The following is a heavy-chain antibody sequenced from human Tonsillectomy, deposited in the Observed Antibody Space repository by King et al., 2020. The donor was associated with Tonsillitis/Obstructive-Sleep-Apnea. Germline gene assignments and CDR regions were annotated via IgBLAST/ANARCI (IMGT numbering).Heavy chain of an antibody. CDR2: ISYDGSNK. J-gene: IGHJ3*02. CDR3: ADAGTTGTTGGAFDI. CDR1: GFTFSSYA. D-gene: IGHD1-1*01. V-gene: IGHV3-30*04. Sequence: VQLVESGGGVVQPGRSLRLSCAASGFTFSSYAMHWVRQAPGKGLEWVAVISYDGSNKYYADSVKGRFTISRDNSKNTLYLQMNSLRAEDTAVYYCADAGTTGTTGGAFDIWGQGTMVTVSS.